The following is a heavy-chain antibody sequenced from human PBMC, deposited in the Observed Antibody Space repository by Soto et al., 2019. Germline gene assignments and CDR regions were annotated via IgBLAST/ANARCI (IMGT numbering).Heavy chain of an antibody. CDR3: AREFFYDY. J-gene: IGHJ4*02. V-gene: IGHV3-48*02. Sequence: EVQLVESGGGLVQAGGSLRLSCAASGFTFSNYNMNWVRQAPGKGLEWVSYISSSSTIYYADSVKGRFTISRDNAKNSLYLQMNSLRDDDTAVYYCAREFFYDYWGQGTLVTVSS. CDR1: GFTFSNYN. D-gene: IGHD3-3*01. CDR2: ISSSSTI.